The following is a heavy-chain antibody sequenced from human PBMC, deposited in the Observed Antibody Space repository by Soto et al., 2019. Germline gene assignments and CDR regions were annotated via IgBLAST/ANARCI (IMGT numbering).Heavy chain of an antibody. Sequence: GXSLILSCAASGYSLSSYAMHCVRQAPGKGLEWVAVIPYDGSNKYYADSVKGRFTISRDNSKNTLYLQMNSLRAEDTAVYYCARDWYYYYYYGMDVWGQGTTVTAP. CDR3: ARDWYYYYYYGMDV. CDR2: IPYDGSNK. J-gene: IGHJ6*02. CDR1: GYSLSSYA. V-gene: IGHV3-30*01.